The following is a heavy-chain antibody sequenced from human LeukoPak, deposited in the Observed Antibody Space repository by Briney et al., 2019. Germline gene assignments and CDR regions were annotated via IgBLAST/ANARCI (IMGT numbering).Heavy chain of an antibody. V-gene: IGHV3-20*04. Sequence: GGSLRLSCAASGFTFDDYGMSWVRQAPGKGLEWVSGINWNGGSTGYADSVKGRFTISRDNAKNSLYLQMNSLRAEDTAVYYCAKVDSGIVATGSPYFDYWGQGTLVTVSS. CDR1: GFTFDDYG. J-gene: IGHJ4*02. CDR3: AKVDSGIVATGSPYFDY. D-gene: IGHD6-13*01. CDR2: INWNGGST.